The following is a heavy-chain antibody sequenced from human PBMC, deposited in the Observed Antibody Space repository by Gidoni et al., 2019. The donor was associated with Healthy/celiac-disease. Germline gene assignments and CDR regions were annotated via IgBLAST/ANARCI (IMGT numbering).Heavy chain of an antibody. D-gene: IGHD2-2*01. J-gene: IGHJ5*02. V-gene: IGHV1-2*02. CDR3: ARDCTSCFGSGWFDP. CDR1: GYTFTGYY. Sequence: QVQLVQSGAQVKTPGASVLVSSKASGYTFTGYYMHWVRQAPGQGLEWMGWIKPNSGGTDYEQEFQGRVTMTRDTSISTAYMELSRLRSDETAVDYCARDCTSCFGSGWFDPWGQGTMVTVSS. CDR2: IKPNSGGT.